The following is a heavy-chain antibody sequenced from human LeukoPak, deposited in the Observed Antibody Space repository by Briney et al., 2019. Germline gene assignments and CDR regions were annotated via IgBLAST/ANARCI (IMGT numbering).Heavy chain of an antibody. CDR3: AKGPFDP. CDR1: GFPFSDYY. CDR2: ISGIGGST. Sequence: QPGGSLRLSCAASGFPFSDYYMSWIRHAPGKGLEWVSAISGIGGSTYYTASVKGRFTIARDNSKNTLYLQMNSLRAEDTAVYYCAKGPFDPWGQGTLVTVSS. V-gene: IGHV3-23*01. J-gene: IGHJ5*02.